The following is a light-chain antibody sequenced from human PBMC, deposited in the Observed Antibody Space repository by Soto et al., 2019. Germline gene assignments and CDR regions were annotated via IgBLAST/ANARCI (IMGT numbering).Light chain of an antibody. CDR1: ESVRSY. Sequence: PGARATLSCRASESVRSYLAWYQQKRGQAPRLLIYDASKRAAGIPARFSASGSGTDFTLTISSLEPEDFAIYYCQHRSNWPLTFGPGTEVDLK. V-gene: IGKV3-11*01. J-gene: IGKJ3*01. CDR2: DAS. CDR3: QHRSNWPLT.